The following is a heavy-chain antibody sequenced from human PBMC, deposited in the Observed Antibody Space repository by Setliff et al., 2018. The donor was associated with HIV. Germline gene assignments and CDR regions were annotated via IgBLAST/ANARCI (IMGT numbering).Heavy chain of an antibody. J-gene: IGHJ6*03. D-gene: IGHD2-2*01. V-gene: IGHV3-NL1*01. Sequence: GGSLRLSCAASGFTFNYHAMTWVRQAPGKGLEWVSVIYSGGNRNYADSVKGRFTISRDISKNTVFLQMNNLRVEDTALYYCAKDLHYASPGYYYYYYMDVWGKGTTVTVSS. CDR1: GFTFNYHA. CDR2: IYSGGNR. CDR3: AKDLHYASPGYYYYYYMDV.